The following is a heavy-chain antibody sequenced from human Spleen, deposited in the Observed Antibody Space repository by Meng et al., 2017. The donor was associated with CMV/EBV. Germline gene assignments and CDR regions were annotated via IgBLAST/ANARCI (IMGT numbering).Heavy chain of an antibody. Sequence: ASVKVSCKASGYTFTAHYFHWVRQAPGQGLEWMGIINLSAGSTTYAQKFQGRVTMTRDTSTSTLYMELSSLRSEDTAVYYCARVMTTVTTYYFDYWGQGTLVTVSS. D-gene: IGHD4-17*01. V-gene: IGHV1-46*01. CDR2: INLSAGST. CDR1: GYTFTAHY. CDR3: ARVMTTVTTYYFDY. J-gene: IGHJ4*02.